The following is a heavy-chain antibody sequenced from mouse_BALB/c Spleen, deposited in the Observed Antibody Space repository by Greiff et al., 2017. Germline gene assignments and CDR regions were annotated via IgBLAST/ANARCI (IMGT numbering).Heavy chain of an antibody. Sequence: VQLQQSGAELVKPGASVKLSCTASGFNIKDTYMHWVKQRPEQGLEWIGRIDPANGNTKYDPKFQGKATITADTSSNTAYLQLSSLTSEDTAVYSYATADDCSPDSLAYWGQGTPVTVSS. CDR1: GFNIKDTY. D-gene: IGHD6-1*01. CDR2: IDPANGNT. V-gene: IGHV14-3*02. J-gene: IGHJ3*01. CDR3: ATADDCSPDSLAY.